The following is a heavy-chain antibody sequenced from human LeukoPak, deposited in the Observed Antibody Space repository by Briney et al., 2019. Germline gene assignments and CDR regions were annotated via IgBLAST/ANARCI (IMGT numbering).Heavy chain of an antibody. V-gene: IGHV1-69*13. D-gene: IGHD2-2*01. Sequence: SVKVSCTPSGYTFTRHAINWVRQVPGQGLEWMGGIIPIFGTANYAQKFQGRVTITADESTSTAYMELSSLRSEDTAVYYCARDVPAARYYYYGMDVWGQGTTVTVSS. CDR2: IIPIFGTA. CDR1: GYTFTRHA. CDR3: ARDVPAARYYYYGMDV. J-gene: IGHJ6*02.